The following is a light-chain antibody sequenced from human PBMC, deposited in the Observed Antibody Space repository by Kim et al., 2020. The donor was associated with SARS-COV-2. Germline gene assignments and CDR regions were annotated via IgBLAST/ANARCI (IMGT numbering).Light chain of an antibody. CDR1: SSNIGNNY. CDR2: DNN. Sequence: QSVLTQPPSVSAAPGQKVNISCSGSSSNIGNNYVSWYQQLPGTAPKLLIYDNNKRPSGIPDRFSGSKSGTSATLGITGLQTGDEADYYCGTWDSSLSAGQVFGGGTKLTVL. V-gene: IGLV1-51*01. J-gene: IGLJ3*02. CDR3: GTWDSSLSAGQV.